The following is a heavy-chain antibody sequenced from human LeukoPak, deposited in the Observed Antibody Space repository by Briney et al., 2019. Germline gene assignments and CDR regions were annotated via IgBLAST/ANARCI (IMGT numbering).Heavy chain of an antibody. V-gene: IGHV3-15*01. CDR2: IRSKVDGGTT. CDR3: TKSLDCSRTTCDA. CDR1: GFTFSNAW. Sequence: PGGSLRLSCAASGFTFSNAWMSWDRQAPGKGLEWVGRIRSKVDGGTTDYAAPVKGRFTISRDDSKNTLYLQMSSLKTEDTAVYYCTKSLDCSRTTCDAWGQGTLVTVSS. D-gene: IGHD2-2*01. J-gene: IGHJ5*02.